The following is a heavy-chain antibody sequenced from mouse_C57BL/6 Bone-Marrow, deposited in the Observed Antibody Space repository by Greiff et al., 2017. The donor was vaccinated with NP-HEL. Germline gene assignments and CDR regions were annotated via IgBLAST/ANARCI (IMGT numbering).Heavy chain of an antibody. CDR1: GYTFTSYT. CDR3: AIWLRRRDY. V-gene: IGHV1-4*01. Sequence: VQLKQSGAELARPGASVKMSCKASGYTFTSYTMHWVKQRPGQGLEWIGYINPSSGYTKYNQKFKDKATLTADKSSSTAYMQLSSLTSEDSAVYYCAIWLRRRDYWGQGTTLTVSS. D-gene: IGHD2-2*01. J-gene: IGHJ2*01. CDR2: INPSSGYT.